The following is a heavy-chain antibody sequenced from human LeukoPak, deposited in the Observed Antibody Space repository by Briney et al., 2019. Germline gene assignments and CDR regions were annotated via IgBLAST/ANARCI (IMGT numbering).Heavy chain of an antibody. CDR3: ARAFSPYGGFPY. Sequence: SETLSLTCAVYGGSFSGYYWSWIRQPPGKGLEWIGEINHSGSTNYNPSLKSRVTISVDTSKNQFSLKLSSVTAADTAVYYCARAFSPYGGFPYWGQGTLVTVSS. V-gene: IGHV4-34*01. CDR2: INHSGST. D-gene: IGHD4-23*01. J-gene: IGHJ4*02. CDR1: GGSFSGYY.